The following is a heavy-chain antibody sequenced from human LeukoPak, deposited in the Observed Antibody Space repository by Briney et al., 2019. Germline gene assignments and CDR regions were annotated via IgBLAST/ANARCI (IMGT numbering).Heavy chain of an antibody. J-gene: IGHJ4*02. CDR2: IIPIFGTA. D-gene: IGHD3-10*01. CDR1: GYTFTSYY. V-gene: IGHV1-69*13. Sequence: SVKVSCKASGYTFTSYYMHWVRQAPGQGLEWMGGIIPIFGTANYAQKFQGRVTITADESTSTAYMELSSLRSEDTAVYYCAREASLIGSGRYIFDYWGQGTLVTVSS. CDR3: AREASLIGSGRYIFDY.